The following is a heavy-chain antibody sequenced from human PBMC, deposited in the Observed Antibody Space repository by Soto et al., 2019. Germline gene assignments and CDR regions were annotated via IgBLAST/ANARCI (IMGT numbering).Heavy chain of an antibody. Sequence: VQLVESGGGLVQPGGSLRLSCAASGFIFSDHYMDWVRQAPGKGLEWVGRIKNKANSYTTEYAASVKGRFTISRDDSKTSLFQKIISLKTEATAVYYCTRISLVGATGGRYFDYWGQGTLLTVSS. J-gene: IGHJ4*02. D-gene: IGHD1-26*01. V-gene: IGHV3-72*01. CDR1: GFIFSDHY. CDR3: TRISLVGATGGRYFDY. CDR2: IKNKANSYTT.